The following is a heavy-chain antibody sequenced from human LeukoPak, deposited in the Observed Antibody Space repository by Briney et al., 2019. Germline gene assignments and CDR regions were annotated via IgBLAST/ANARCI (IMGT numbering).Heavy chain of an antibody. D-gene: IGHD3-22*01. CDR2: IYSGGST. Sequence: TGGSLRLSCAASGFTVSSNYMSWVRQAPGKGLEWVSVIYSGGSTYYADSVKGRFTISRDNSKNTLYLQMNSLRAEDTAVYYCARLSGYSYWFDPWGQGTLVTVSS. CDR3: ARLSGYSYWFDP. J-gene: IGHJ5*02. V-gene: IGHV3-66*02. CDR1: GFTVSSNY.